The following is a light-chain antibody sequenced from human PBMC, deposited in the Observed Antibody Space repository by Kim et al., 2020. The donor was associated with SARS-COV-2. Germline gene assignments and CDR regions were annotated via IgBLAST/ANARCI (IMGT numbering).Light chain of an antibody. CDR2: YDT. V-gene: IGLV3-21*04. CDR3: HVWDSGTYHVV. CDR1: NIGSKG. J-gene: IGLJ2*01. Sequence: SYELTQPPSVSVAPGKTAKISCGGNNIGSKGVQWLQQKAGQAPVMVIYYDTSRPSGIPERFSASSSGNTATLTISSVEAGDEADYYCHVWDSGTYHVVFGGGTQLTVL.